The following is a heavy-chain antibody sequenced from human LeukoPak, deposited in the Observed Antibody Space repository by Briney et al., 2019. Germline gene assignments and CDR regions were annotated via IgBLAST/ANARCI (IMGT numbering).Heavy chain of an antibody. D-gene: IGHD3-22*01. J-gene: IGHJ4*02. Sequence: PGGSLRLSCAASGFTFSSYGMHWVRQAPSKGLEWVAVISYDGSNKYYADSVKGRFTISRDNSKNTLYLQMNSLRAEDTAVYYCAKLGGGSTDDSSGYPVDYWGQGTLVTVSS. CDR2: ISYDGSNK. V-gene: IGHV3-30*18. CDR3: AKLGGGSTDDSSGYPVDY. CDR1: GFTFSSYG.